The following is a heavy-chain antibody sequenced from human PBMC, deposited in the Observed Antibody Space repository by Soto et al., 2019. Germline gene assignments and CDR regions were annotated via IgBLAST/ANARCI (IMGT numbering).Heavy chain of an antibody. J-gene: IGHJ5*02. Sequence: SETLSLTCTVSGGSISSYYWSWIRQPPGKGLEWIGYIYYSGSTNYNPSLKSRVTISVDKSKNQFSLKLSSVTAADTAVYYCARDDYGDYGWFDPWGQGTLVTVSS. V-gene: IGHV4-59*01. CDR1: GGSISSYY. CDR3: ARDDYGDYGWFDP. CDR2: IYYSGST. D-gene: IGHD4-17*01.